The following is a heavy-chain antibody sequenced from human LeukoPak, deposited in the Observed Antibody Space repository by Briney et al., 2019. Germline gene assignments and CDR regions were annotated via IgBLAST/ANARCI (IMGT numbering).Heavy chain of an antibody. J-gene: IGHJ4*02. Sequence: GGSLRLSCAASGFTFSDHYMSWIRQTPGKGLEWVSRISRDTESVKGRFTISRDDTKNSLYLQMNSLRVDDTAVYYCARDPDTSSKVDYWGQGTLVTVSS. CDR3: ARDPDTSSKVDY. CDR1: GFTFSDHY. V-gene: IGHV3-11*01. CDR2: ISR. D-gene: IGHD6-6*01.